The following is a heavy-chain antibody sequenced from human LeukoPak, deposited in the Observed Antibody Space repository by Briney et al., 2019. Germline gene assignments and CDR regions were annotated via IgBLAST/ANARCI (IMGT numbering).Heavy chain of an antibody. D-gene: IGHD5-18*01. J-gene: IGHJ3*02. CDR1: GYTFTGYY. Sequence: ASVKVSCKASGYTFTGYYMHWVRQAPGQGFEWMGWINPNSGGTNYAQKFQGRVTMTRDTSISTAYMELSRLRSDDTVVYYCARGVGYGLDAFDIWGQGTMVTVSS. V-gene: IGHV1-2*02. CDR2: INPNSGGT. CDR3: ARGVGYGLDAFDI.